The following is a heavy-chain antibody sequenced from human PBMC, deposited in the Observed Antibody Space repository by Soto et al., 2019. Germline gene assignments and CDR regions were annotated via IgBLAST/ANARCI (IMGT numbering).Heavy chain of an antibody. J-gene: IGHJ6*02. V-gene: IGHV3-11*01. CDR2: SSNRDRST. CDR3: ARAWKIEKFGVISMSKGLDV. CDR1: GFIFSDYY. Sequence: QVQLVESGGGLVKPGGSLRLSCAASGFIFSDYYMTWIRQAPGMGLEWLSCSSNRDRSTYYADSVKDRFVVSKDNAKNLVYLQMNSLRAEDTAVYFCARAWKIEKFGVISMSKGLDVWGQGTTVTVSS. D-gene: IGHD3-3*01.